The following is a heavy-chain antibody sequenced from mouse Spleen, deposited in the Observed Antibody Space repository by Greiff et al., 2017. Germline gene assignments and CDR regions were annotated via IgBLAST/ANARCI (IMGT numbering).Heavy chain of an antibody. D-gene: IGHD1-2*01. V-gene: IGHV1-82*01. J-gene: IGHJ1*01. Sequence: VKLQESGPELVKPGASVKISCKASGYAFSSSWMNWVKQRPGKGLEWIGRIYPGDGDTNYNGKFKGKATLTADKSSSTAYMQLSSLTSEDSAVYFCARLITTATEYFDVWGAGTTVTVSS. CDR2: IYPGDGDT. CDR3: ARLITTATEYFDV. CDR1: GYAFSSSW.